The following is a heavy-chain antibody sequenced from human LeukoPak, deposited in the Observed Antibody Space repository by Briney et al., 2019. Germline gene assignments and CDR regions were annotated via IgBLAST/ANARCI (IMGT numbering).Heavy chain of an antibody. CDR2: INHSGST. Sequence: SETLSLTCAVYGGSLSGYYWSWIRQPPGKGLEWIGEINHSGSTNYNPSLKSRVTMSVDTSKNQFSLKLSSVTAADTAVYYCARDSGHYGIGLWGQGTLVTVSS. V-gene: IGHV4-34*01. CDR1: GGSLSGYY. D-gene: IGHD4-17*01. CDR3: ARDSGHYGIGL. J-gene: IGHJ4*02.